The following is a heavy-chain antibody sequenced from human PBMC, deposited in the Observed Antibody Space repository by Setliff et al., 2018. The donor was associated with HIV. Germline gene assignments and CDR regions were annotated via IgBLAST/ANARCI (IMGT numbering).Heavy chain of an antibody. CDR1: GFTFSSYW. CDR3: ARAPYSSSSYFDY. J-gene: IGHJ4*02. Sequence: GGSLRLSCAASGFTFSSYWMHWVRQAPGKGLVWVSRINSDGSSTSYADSVKGRFTISRDNAKNTLYLQMNSLRAEDTAVYYCARAPYSSSSYFDYWGQGTLVTSPQ. CDR2: INSDGSST. D-gene: IGHD6-6*01. V-gene: IGHV3-74*01.